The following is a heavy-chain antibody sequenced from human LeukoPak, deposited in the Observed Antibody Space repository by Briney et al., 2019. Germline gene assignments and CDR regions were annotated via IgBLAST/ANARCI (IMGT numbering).Heavy chain of an antibody. D-gene: IGHD4-17*01. Sequence: GSLRLSCAASGFTFSTYAMNWVRQAPGKGLEWVSYISSRTSTIYYADSVKGRFTISRDNAKNSLYLQMNSLRAEDTAVYYCARGYGDYDYWGQGTLVTVSS. CDR1: GFTFSTYA. CDR3: ARGYGDYDY. CDR2: ISSRTSTI. J-gene: IGHJ4*02. V-gene: IGHV3-48*01.